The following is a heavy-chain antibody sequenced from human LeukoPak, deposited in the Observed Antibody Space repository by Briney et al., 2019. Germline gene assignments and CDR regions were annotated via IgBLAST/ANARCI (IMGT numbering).Heavy chain of an antibody. V-gene: IGHV3-23*01. CDR1: GFTFSTYG. CDR3: AKDLGSSGWYIDY. D-gene: IGHD6-19*01. CDR2: NSGGSS. Sequence: PGGCLRLSCAASGFTFSTYGVYWVRQAPGKGLEWVSSNSGGSSYYADSVKGRFTISRDNSKNTLYLQMNSLRAEDTAVYYCAKDLGSSGWYIDYWGQGTLVTVSS. J-gene: IGHJ4*02.